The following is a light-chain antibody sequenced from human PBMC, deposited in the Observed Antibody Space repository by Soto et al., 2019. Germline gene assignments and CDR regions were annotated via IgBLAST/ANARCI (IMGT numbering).Light chain of an antibody. V-gene: IGLV2-14*03. CDR2: EVL. CDR3: CSHSASIHWV. Sequence: QSALTQPASVSGSPGQSITISCTGTSSDVGGYNFVSWYQQHPGNAPKLIIHEVLNRPSGVSSRFSGSKSGNTASLTISGLQAEDDAVHYCCSHSASIHWVFGGGTKLTVL. J-gene: IGLJ3*02. CDR1: SSDVGGYNF.